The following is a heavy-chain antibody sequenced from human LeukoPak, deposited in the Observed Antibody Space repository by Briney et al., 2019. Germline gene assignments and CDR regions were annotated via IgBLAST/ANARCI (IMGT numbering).Heavy chain of an antibody. CDR2: IFYNGNT. D-gene: IGHD3-3*01. J-gene: IGHJ4*02. CDR3: ARKKTSPRSGFDF. V-gene: IGHV4-59*01. Sequence: PSETLSLTCTVSDDSIGLYYWSWIRQPPGKGLEWIGLIFYNGNTNYSPSLKSRVLISVDVAQKQFSLNLTSVTAADTAIYYCARKKTSPRSGFDFRGQGTLVTVSS. CDR1: DDSIGLYY.